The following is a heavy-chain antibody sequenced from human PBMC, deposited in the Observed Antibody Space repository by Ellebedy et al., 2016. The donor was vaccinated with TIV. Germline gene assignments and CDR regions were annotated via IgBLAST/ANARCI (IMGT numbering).Heavy chain of an antibody. CDR2: INHSGST. D-gene: IGHD4/OR15-4a*01. CDR3: ARGTRGAGGMDV. Sequence: MPSETLSLTCTVSGGSISPYYWSWMRQPPGKGLEWIGEINHSGSTNYNPSLKSRVTISVDTSKNQFSLKLSSVTAADTAVYYCARGTRGAGGMDVWGQGTTVTVSS. V-gene: IGHV4-34*01. CDR1: GGSISPYY. J-gene: IGHJ6*02.